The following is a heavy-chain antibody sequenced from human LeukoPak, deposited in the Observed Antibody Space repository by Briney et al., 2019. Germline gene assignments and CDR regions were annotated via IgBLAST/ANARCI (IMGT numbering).Heavy chain of an antibody. V-gene: IGHV6-1*01. CDR1: GDSVSSKNGA. Sequence: SQTLSLTCAVSGDSVSSKNGAWNWIRQSPSRGLEWLGRTYYRSKWYNDYAESMEGRMTISQDTSKNQYFLHLNSVTPDDTAVYYCAWDLGTTGWHTFDYWGQGTLVTVSS. CDR2: TYYRSKWYN. CDR3: AWDLGTTGWHTFDY. J-gene: IGHJ4*02. D-gene: IGHD6-19*01.